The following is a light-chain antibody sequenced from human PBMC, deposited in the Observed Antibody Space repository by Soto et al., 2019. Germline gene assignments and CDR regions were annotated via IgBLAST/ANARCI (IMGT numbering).Light chain of an antibody. V-gene: IGKV1-9*01. CDR1: QGIGSY. CDR2: AAS. CDR3: QQLSTYPST. Sequence: IQLTQSPSSLSAAVGDGVTITFRASQGIGSYLAWYQQKPGEAPKLLIFAASTLQSGVPSRFSGSGSGTDFTLTISSLQAEDFATYYCQQLSTYPSTFGGGTKVDI. J-gene: IGKJ4*01.